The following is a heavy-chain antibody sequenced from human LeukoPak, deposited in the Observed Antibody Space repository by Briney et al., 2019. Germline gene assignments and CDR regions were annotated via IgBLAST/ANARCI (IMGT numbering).Heavy chain of an antibody. Sequence: PGGSLRLSCEGSGYSFTNYWIGWVRQMPGKGLEWMSIIYPGDSDTRYSPSFQGQVTISADKSISTAYLQWSSLKASDTAMYYCARGGGYNYGTFDYWGQGTLVTVSS. CDR2: IYPGDSDT. V-gene: IGHV5-51*01. CDR1: GYSFTNYW. CDR3: ARGGGYNYGTFDY. J-gene: IGHJ4*02. D-gene: IGHD5-18*01.